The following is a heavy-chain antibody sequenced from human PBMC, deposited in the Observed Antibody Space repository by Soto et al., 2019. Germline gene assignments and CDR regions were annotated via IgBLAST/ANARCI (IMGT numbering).Heavy chain of an antibody. CDR1: GDSLSGGDYY. J-gene: IGHJ4*02. Sequence: PSETLSLTCTVSGDSLSGGDYYWSWIRQPPGKGLEWIGDIYYTGFTFYNPSLKSRLTISLDSPKNQFSLRLNSVTAADTAVYFCARAYRINGWSDYFFDYWGQGTLVTVSS. CDR2: IYYTGFT. V-gene: IGHV4-30-4*08. CDR3: ARAYRINGWSDYFFDY. D-gene: IGHD6-19*01.